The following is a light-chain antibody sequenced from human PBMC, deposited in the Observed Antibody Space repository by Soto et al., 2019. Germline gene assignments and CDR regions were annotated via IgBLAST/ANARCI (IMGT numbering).Light chain of an antibody. J-gene: IGKJ1*01. CDR3: QQYGSSPGT. CDR1: QSVRDRY. CDR2: DTS. Sequence: EIVLTQSPGTLSLSPGERATLSCRASQSVRDRYLAWYQQKPGQAPSLLIYDTSTRATGVPYRFSGSGSGTDLALTIRRVEPEDFAIYFCQQYGSSPGTFGQGTKVEI. V-gene: IGKV3-20*01.